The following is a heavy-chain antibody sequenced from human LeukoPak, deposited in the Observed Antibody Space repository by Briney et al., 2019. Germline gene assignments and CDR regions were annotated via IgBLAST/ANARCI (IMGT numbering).Heavy chain of an antibody. Sequence: SETLSLTCTVSGGSISSYYWSWIRQPAGKGLEWIGRIYTSGSTNYNPSLKSRVTMSVDTSKNQFSLTLSSVTAADTAVYYCARAAGGYYDSSGYFKNYYYYYMDVWGKGTTVTASS. J-gene: IGHJ6*03. D-gene: IGHD3-22*01. CDR3: ARAAGGYYDSSGYFKNYYYYYMDV. CDR2: IYTSGST. V-gene: IGHV4-4*07. CDR1: GGSISSYY.